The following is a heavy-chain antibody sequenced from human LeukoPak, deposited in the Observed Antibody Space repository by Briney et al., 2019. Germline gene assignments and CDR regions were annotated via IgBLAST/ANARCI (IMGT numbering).Heavy chain of an antibody. CDR1: GYTFTSYD. CDR2: MNPNSGNT. D-gene: IGHD3-22*01. V-gene: IGHV1-8*01. J-gene: IGHJ4*02. Sequence: VASVKVSCKASGYTFTSYDINWVRQATGQGLEWMGWMNPNSGNTGYAQKFQGRVTITADESTSTAYMELSSLRSEDTAVYYCASKGGITMRSSAFMWFDYWGQGTLVTVSS. CDR3: ASKGGITMRSSAFMWFDY.